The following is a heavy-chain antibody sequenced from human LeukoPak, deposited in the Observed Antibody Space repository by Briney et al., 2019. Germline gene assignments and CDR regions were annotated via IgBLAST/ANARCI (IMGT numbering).Heavy chain of an antibody. D-gene: IGHD6-19*01. J-gene: IGHJ4*02. CDR3: AREYTLYRSGWFLDY. V-gene: IGHV4-38-2*02. CDR1: GYSVSSGYY. Sequence: SSETLSLTCTVSGYSVSSGYYWGWIRQPPGKGLEWIGSMYHSGDTYYNPSLKSRVTISVDTSKNQLSLKLSSVTAADTAVYYCAREYTLYRSGWFLDYWGQGTVVAVSS. CDR2: MYHSGDT.